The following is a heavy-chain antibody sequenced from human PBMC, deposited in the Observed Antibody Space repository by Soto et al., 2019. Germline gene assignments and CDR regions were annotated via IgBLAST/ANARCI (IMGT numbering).Heavy chain of an antibody. V-gene: IGHV4-39*02. CDR1: GESISGTIYY. CDR3: ARPGGSGWFYFDS. D-gene: IGHD6-13*01. J-gene: IGHJ4*02. Sequence: ASETLSLTCIVSGESISGTIYYWGWIRQPPGKGLEWIGSIYYSGSTYYNPSLKSRVTISVDTSKNHFSPKLTSVTAADTAVYYCARPGGSGWFYFDSWGQGSQVTVYS. CDR2: IYYSGST.